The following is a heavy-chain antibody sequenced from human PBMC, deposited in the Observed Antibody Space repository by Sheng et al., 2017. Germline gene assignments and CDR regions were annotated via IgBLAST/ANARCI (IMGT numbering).Heavy chain of an antibody. CDR3: ARDVAVEYCSGGSCYSTNY. CDR1: GGSISSGNYY. Sequence: QVQLQESGPGLVKPSQTLSLTCTVSGGSISSGNYYWSWIRQPAGKGLEWIGRIYTSGSTNYNPSLKSRVTISVDTSKNQFSLKLSSVTAADTAVYYCARDVAVEYCSGGSCYSTNYWGQGTLVT. V-gene: IGHV4-61*02. CDR2: IYTSGST. J-gene: IGHJ4*02. D-gene: IGHD2-15*01.